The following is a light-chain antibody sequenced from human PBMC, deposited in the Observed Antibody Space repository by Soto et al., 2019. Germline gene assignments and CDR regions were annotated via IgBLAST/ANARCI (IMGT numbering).Light chain of an antibody. J-gene: IGKJ1*01. V-gene: IGKV3-20*01. CDR2: GAS. CDR3: PQYGSSGT. CDR1: QSVSNNY. Sequence: IVMSQSPATLSVSPGERATLSCRASQSVSNNYLAWYQQKPGQAPRLLIYGASNRATGIPDRFSGSGSGTDFTLTISRLEPEDFAVYYCPQYGSSGTFGQGTKVDIK.